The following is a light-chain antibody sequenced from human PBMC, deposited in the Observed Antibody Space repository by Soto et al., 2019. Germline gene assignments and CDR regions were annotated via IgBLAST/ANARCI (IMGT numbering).Light chain of an antibody. Sequence: EIVLTQSPATLSLSPGERATLSCRASQSVSSYLACYQQKPGQAPRLLIYDASNRATGIPARFSGSGSGTDFTLTISSLEPEDFAVYYCQQRSNWITFGQGTRLEIE. CDR1: QSVSSY. CDR3: QQRSNWIT. J-gene: IGKJ5*01. CDR2: DAS. V-gene: IGKV3-11*01.